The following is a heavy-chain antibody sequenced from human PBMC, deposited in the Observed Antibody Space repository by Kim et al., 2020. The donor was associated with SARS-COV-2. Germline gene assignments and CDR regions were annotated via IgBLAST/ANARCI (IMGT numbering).Heavy chain of an antibody. J-gene: IGHJ6*02. CDR3: ASFYAAAAGTGGYYYYGMDV. Sequence: GGSLRLSCAASGFTFSSYSMNWVRQAPGKGLEWVSSISSSSYIYYADSVKGRFTISRDNAKNSLYLQMNSLRAEDTAVYYCASFYAAAAGTGGYYYYGMDVWGQGTTVTVSS. CDR1: GFTFSSYS. V-gene: IGHV3-21*01. D-gene: IGHD6-13*01. CDR2: ISSSSYI.